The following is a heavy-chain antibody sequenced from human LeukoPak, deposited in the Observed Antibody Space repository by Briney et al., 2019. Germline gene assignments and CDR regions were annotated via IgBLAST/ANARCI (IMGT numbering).Heavy chain of an antibody. CDR1: GFTFDDYA. Sequence: GGSLRLSCAASGFTFDDYAMHWVRQVPGKGPVWVSRIKSDGSWTNDADSVKGRFTISRDNAKNTLYLQMNSLRVEDTAVYHCVRGVGGSTYLDYWGQGALVTVSS. J-gene: IGHJ4*02. CDR2: IKSDGSWT. CDR3: VRGVGGSTYLDY. D-gene: IGHD3-16*01. V-gene: IGHV3-74*01.